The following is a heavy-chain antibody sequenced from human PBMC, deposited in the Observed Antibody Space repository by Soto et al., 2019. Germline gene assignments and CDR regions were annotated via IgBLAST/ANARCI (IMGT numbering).Heavy chain of an antibody. CDR2: SYYSGST. CDR3: ARQSGEDEVFDP. D-gene: IGHD3-10*01. CDR1: GGSISSSSFY. Sequence: QLQLQESGPGLVKPSETLSLTCTVSGGSISSSSFYWGWIRQPPGKGLEWIGSSYYSGSTYYNPSLKSRVTISVDTSKTQFSLKRSSVTAADAAVYYCARQSGEDEVFDPWGQGTLVTVSS. V-gene: IGHV4-39*01. J-gene: IGHJ5*02.